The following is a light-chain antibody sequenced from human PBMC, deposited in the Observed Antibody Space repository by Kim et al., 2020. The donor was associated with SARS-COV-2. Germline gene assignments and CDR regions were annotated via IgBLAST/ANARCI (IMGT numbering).Light chain of an antibody. CDR1: SRDVGDYNF. CDR3: SSYTRDSSLEGV. J-gene: IGLJ2*01. Sequence: TISCTGSSRDVGDYNFVSSYQQLPHTAPKLIIYDVTHRTSGVSGRFSGSKSGNTASLTISGLQAEDEANYYCSSYTRDSSLEGVFGGGTQLTVL. CDR2: DVT. V-gene: IGLV2-14*03.